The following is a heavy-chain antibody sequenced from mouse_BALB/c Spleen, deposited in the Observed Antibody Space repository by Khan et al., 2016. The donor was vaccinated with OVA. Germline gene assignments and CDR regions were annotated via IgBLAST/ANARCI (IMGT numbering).Heavy chain of an antibody. CDR2: IYPFNDDT. CDR1: GYTFTSYV. CDR3: APVGKYYVSFAY. Sequence: EVQLQQSGPELVKPGASVKMSCKASGYTFTSYVMHWVKQKPGLGLEWIGYIYPFNDDTKYNEKFKGKATLTSDKSSSTAYIELSSLTSEDSAVYYCAPVGKYYVSFAYWGQGTLVTVSA. V-gene: IGHV1S136*01. J-gene: IGHJ3*01. D-gene: IGHD2-1*01.